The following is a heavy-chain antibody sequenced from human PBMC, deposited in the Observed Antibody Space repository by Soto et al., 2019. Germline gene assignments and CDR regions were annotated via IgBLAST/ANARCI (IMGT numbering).Heavy chain of an antibody. CDR1: GGTFSSYA. Sequence: SVKVSCKASGGTFSSYAISWVRQAPGQGLEWMGGIIPIFGTANYAQKFQGRVTITADKSTSTAYMELSSLRSEDTAVYYCARDHGASSWFDPWGQGTLVTVSS. CDR3: ARDHGASSWFDP. V-gene: IGHV1-69*06. D-gene: IGHD2-2*01. J-gene: IGHJ5*02. CDR2: IIPIFGTA.